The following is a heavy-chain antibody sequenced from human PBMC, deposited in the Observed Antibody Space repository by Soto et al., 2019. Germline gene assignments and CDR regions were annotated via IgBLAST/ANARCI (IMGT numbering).Heavy chain of an antibody. V-gene: IGHV4-30-4*01. CDR2: IYNSGNT. J-gene: IGHJ4*02. CDR3: ASGLSGDKVDQ. CDR1: GGSISDGAYY. D-gene: IGHD2-21*01. Sequence: QVQLQESGPGLVKPSQTLSLTCTVSGGSISDGAYYRSWIRQPPGKGLEWIGHIYNSGNTYNNPSLKSRLTISVDTSKNQFSLNLNSVTAADTAVYYCASGLSGDKVDQWGQGTLVTVSS.